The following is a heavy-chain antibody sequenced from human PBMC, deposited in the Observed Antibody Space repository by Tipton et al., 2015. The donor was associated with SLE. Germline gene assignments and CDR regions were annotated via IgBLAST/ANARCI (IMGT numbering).Heavy chain of an antibody. V-gene: IGHV4-4*08. CDR2: IFNSGST. CDR1: GGSISSYY. Sequence: TLSLTCTVSGGSISSYYWSWIRQPPGKGLEWIGNIFNSGSTNYNPSLKSRVTMSVDTSKNQFSLKLSSVTAADTAVYYCARDRGQQLQRGYFQHWGQGTLVTVSS. D-gene: IGHD6-13*01. J-gene: IGHJ1*01. CDR3: ARDRGQQLQRGYFQH.